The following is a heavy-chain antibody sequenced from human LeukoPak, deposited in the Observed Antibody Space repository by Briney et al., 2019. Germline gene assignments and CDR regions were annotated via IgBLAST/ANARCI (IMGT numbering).Heavy chain of an antibody. CDR3: AKDGGSYFDH. V-gene: IGHV3-30*18. Sequence: GGSLRLSCAASGFTFSSYGMHWVRQAPGKGLEWVAVISYDGSTKYYADSVKGRLTISRDNSTNTLYLQMNSLRAEDTAVYYCAKDGGSYFDHWGQGTLVTVSS. CDR1: GFTFSSYG. CDR2: ISYDGSTK. D-gene: IGHD3-16*01. J-gene: IGHJ4*02.